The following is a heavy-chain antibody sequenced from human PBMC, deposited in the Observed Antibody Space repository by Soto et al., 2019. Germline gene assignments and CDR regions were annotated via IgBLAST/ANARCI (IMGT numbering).Heavy chain of an antibody. J-gene: IGHJ6*02. CDR2: ISGSGGST. V-gene: IGHV3-23*01. CDR3: AKDLLLWFGELSLGDLYYGMDV. D-gene: IGHD3-10*01. Sequence: EVQLLESGGGLVQPGGSLRLSCAASGFTFSSYAMSWVRQAPGKGLEWVSAISGSGGSTYYADSVKGRFTISRDNSKNTLYLQMTSLRAENTAVDYCAKDLLLWFGELSLGDLYYGMDVWGQGTTVTVSS. CDR1: GFTFSSYA.